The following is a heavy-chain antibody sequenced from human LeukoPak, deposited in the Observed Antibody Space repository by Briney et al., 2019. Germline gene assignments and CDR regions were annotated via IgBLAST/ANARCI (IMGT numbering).Heavy chain of an antibody. V-gene: IGHV3-30*18. CDR2: ISYDGSNK. Sequence: GGSLRLSCAASGFTFSSYGMHWVRQAPGKGLEWVAVISYDGSNKYYADSVKGRFTISRDNSKNTLYLQMNSLRAEDTAVYYCAKDREVGATTGEDYWGQGTLVTVSS. CDR1: GFTFSSYG. CDR3: AKDREVGATTGEDY. J-gene: IGHJ4*02. D-gene: IGHD1-26*01.